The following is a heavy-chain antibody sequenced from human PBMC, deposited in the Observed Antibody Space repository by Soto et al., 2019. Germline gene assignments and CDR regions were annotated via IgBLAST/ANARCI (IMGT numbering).Heavy chain of an antibody. V-gene: IGHV4-31*03. J-gene: IGHJ4*02. D-gene: IGHD3-9*01. CDR1: GGSISSGGYY. Sequence: QVQLQESGPGLVKPSQTLSLTCTVSGGSISSGGYYWSWIRQHPGKGLEWIGYIYYSGSTYYNPSLKSRVTISVDTSKNQFSLKLSSVTAADTAVYYCARGGQDKYYYDILTGYYNLAGGLSFDYWGQGTLVTVSS. CDR2: IYYSGST. CDR3: ARGGQDKYYYDILTGYYNLAGGLSFDY.